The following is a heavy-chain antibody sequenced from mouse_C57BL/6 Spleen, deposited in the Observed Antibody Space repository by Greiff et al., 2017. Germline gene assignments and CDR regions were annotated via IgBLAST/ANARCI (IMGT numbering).Heavy chain of an antibody. J-gene: IGHJ2*01. CDR3: ARDYSNSYYFDY. Sequence: QVQLQQPGAELVKPGASVKLSCKASGYTFTSYWMQWVKQRPGQGLEWIGEIDPSDSYTNYNQKFKGKATLTVDTSSSTAYMQLSSLTSEDSAVYYCARDYSNSYYFDYWGQGTTLTVSS. CDR2: IDPSDSYT. CDR1: GYTFTSYW. V-gene: IGHV1-50*01. D-gene: IGHD2-5*01.